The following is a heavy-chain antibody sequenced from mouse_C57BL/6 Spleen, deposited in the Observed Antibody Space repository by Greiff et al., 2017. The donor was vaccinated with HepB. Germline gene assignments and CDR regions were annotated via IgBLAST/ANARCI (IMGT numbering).Heavy chain of an antibody. D-gene: IGHD1-1*01. Sequence: VQLQQSGAELARPGASVKLSCKASGYNFTSYGISWVKQRTGQGLEWIGEIYPRSGNTYYNEKFKGKATLTADKSSSTAYMELRSLTSEDSAVYFCARSNYGSPYAMDYWGQGTSVTVSS. CDR1: GYNFTSYG. V-gene: IGHV1-81*01. CDR3: ARSNYGSPYAMDY. J-gene: IGHJ4*01. CDR2: IYPRSGNT.